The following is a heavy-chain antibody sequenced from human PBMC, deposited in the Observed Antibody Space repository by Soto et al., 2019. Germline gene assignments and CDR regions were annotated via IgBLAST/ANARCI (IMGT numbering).Heavy chain of an antibody. D-gene: IGHD4-17*01. V-gene: IGHV3-30*18. CDR3: AKEGNDYGDYIIDY. J-gene: IGHJ4*02. CDR1: GFTFRSYD. CDR2: ISYDGSNK. Sequence: GGSLRLSCAASGFTFRSYDMYWVRQAPGKGLEWVAVISYDGSNKYYGDSVKGRFTISRDNSKNTLYLQMNSLRAEDTAVYYCAKEGNDYGDYIIDYWGQGTLVTVSS.